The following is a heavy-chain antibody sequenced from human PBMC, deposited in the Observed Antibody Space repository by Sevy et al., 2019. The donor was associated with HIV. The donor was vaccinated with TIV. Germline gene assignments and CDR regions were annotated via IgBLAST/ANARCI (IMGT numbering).Heavy chain of an antibody. CDR2: LSFGCGEI. D-gene: IGHD2-8*01. CDR3: AREGCTKPHDY. J-gene: IGHJ4*02. Sequence: GGSLRLSCAASGFTFNKYSMSWVRQPPGKGLEWVSTLSFGCGEINHADSVKGRFTISRDNSKSSVYLQMNNLRPEDTAVYYCAREGCTKPHDYWGQGTLVTVSS. CDR1: GFTFNKYS. V-gene: IGHV3-23*01.